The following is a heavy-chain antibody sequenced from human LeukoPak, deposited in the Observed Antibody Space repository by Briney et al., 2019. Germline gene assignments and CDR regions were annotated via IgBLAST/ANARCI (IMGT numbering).Heavy chain of an antibody. Sequence: GGSLRLSCAASGFTFNTYWMNWVRQAPPKGLECVANIKEDGSETYHVDSVKRRFTISRANAGDSLYLEINSLRGAEAAVYYCARERGGHYVARGYLDYWAQGTLVTVSS. CDR3: ARERGGHYVARGYLDY. V-gene: IGHV3-7*01. CDR1: GFTFNTYW. CDR2: IKEDGSET. J-gene: IGHJ4*02. D-gene: IGHD3-10*02.